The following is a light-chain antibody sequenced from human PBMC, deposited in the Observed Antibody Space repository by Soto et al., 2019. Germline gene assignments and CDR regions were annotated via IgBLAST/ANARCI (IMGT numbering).Light chain of an antibody. J-gene: IGKJ2*01. CDR1: QSVSGW. V-gene: IGKV1-5*01. CDR3: QHYNSYPYT. CDR2: DAS. Sequence: GDRVTITCRASQSVSGWLAWYQQKPGKAPKFLIYDASSLQSGVPSRFSGSGYGTEFTLTISSLQPDDFATYYCQHYNSYPYTFGQGTKLEIK.